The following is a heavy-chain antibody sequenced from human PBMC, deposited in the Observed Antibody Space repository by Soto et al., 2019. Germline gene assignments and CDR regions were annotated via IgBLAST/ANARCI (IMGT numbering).Heavy chain of an antibody. CDR2: IIPIFGTA. V-gene: IGHV1-69*01. D-gene: IGHD6-13*01. J-gene: IGHJ4*02. CDR1: GGTFSSYA. CDR3: ATQILRIAAAGREGSFDY. Sequence: QVQLVQSGAEVKKPGSSVKVSCKASGGTFSSYAISWVRQAPGQGLEWMGGIIPIFGTANYAQKFQGRVTMTADESTSTAYMERSSLRSEDTAVYYCATQILRIAAAGREGSFDYWGQGTLVTVSS.